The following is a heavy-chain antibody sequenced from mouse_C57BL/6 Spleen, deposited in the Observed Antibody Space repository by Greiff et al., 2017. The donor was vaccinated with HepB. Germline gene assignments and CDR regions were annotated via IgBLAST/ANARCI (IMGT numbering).Heavy chain of an antibody. CDR3: ARSQFYAMDY. CDR1: GYAFSSSW. D-gene: IGHD3-1*01. CDR2: IYPGDGDT. V-gene: IGHV1-82*01. Sequence: LVESGPELVKPGASVKISCKASGYAFSSSWMNWVKQRPGKGLEWIGRIYPGDGDTNYNGKFKGKATLTADKSSSTAYMQLSSLTSEDSAVYFCARSQFYAMDYWGQGTSVTVSS. J-gene: IGHJ4*01.